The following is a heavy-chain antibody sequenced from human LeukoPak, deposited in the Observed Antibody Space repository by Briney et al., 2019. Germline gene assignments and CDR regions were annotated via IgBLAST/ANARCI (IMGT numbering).Heavy chain of an antibody. CDR2: IYYSGST. Sequence: PSETLSLTCTVSGGSISSYYWSWIRQPPGKGLEWIGYIYYSGSTNYNPSLKSRVTISVDTSKNQFSLKLSSVTAADTAVYYCARAGGYNYGPPYYYYGMDVWGQGTTVTVSS. D-gene: IGHD5-24*01. J-gene: IGHJ6*02. V-gene: IGHV4-59*01. CDR3: ARAGGYNYGPPYYYYGMDV. CDR1: GGSISSYY.